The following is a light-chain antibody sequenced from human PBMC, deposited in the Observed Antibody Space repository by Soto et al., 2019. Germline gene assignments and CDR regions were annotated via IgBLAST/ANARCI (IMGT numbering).Light chain of an antibody. J-gene: IGLJ1*01. CDR3: SSYTSSSTRV. CDR1: SSDVGDYNY. CDR2: DVS. Sequence: QSALTQPASVSGSPGQSITISCTGASSDVGDYNYVSWYQQHPGTAPKLMIFDVSNRPSGVSKRFSGSKSANTASLTISGLQAEDEADYYCSSYTSSSTRVFGTGSKLTGL. V-gene: IGLV2-14*01.